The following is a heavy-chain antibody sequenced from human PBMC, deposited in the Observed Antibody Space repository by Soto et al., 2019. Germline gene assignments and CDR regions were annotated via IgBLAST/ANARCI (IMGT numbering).Heavy chain of an antibody. Sequence: EVELVEYGGGLVKPGGSLRLTCTAPRFNVTTAWLTWVRQAPGKGLEWVGRIKSKTDGGKADYAASVKGRFTISRDDSKDTLYLQMNSLRTEDTGVYYCSTDTTMPWGRGTLVTVSS. V-gene: IGHV3-15*07. CDR1: RFNVTTAW. D-gene: IGHD2-2*01. CDR2: IKSKTDGGKA. CDR3: STDTTMP. J-gene: IGHJ4*02.